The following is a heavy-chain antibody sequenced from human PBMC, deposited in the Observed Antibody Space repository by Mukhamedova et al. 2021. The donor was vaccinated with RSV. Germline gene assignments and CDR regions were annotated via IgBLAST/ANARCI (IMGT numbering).Heavy chain of an antibody. J-gene: IGHJ3*02. CDR1: SSYA. CDR3: ARGGYGDYGGAVDI. Sequence: SSYAMHWVRQAPGKGLEWVAVISYDGSNKYYADSVKGRFTISRDNSKNTLYLQMDSLRAEDTAVYYCARGGYGDYGGAVDIWGQG. CDR2: ISYDGSNK. D-gene: IGHD4-17*01. V-gene: IGHV3-30*04.